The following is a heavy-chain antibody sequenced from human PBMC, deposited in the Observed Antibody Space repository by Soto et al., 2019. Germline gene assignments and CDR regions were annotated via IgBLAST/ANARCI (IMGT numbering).Heavy chain of an antibody. V-gene: IGHV1-18*04. J-gene: IGHJ4*02. CDR1: GYAFSDHG. Sequence: QVRLVLSGAELKKPGASMKVSCKASGYAFSDHGISWVRQAPGQGLEWIGWISAYNGNTNYAQKFQGRVTVTTDESTATAYMEVRSLTSDDTAVYYCARDHRYSSSFFDSWSQGTLITVSS. D-gene: IGHD6-6*01. CDR2: ISAYNGNT. CDR3: ARDHRYSSSFFDS.